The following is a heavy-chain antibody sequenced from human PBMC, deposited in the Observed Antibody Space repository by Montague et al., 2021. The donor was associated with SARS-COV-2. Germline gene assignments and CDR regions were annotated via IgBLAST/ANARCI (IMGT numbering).Heavy chain of an antibody. CDR2: IEYSGST. J-gene: IGHJ6*02. CDR3: ARDNTLGMDV. Sequence: SETLSLTCIVSGYSISSGYYWGWVRQAPGKGLEWLGFIEYSGSTYYNPPLKTRVTMSLDTSKNQFSLKLTSATAADTALYYCARDNTLGMDVWGRGTTVTVSS. CDR1: GYSISSGYY. V-gene: IGHV4-38-2*02.